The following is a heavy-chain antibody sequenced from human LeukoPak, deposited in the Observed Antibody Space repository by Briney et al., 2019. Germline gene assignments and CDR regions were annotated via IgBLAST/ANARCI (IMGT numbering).Heavy chain of an antibody. J-gene: IGHJ6*02. V-gene: IGHV3-23*01. D-gene: IGHD4-17*01. Sequence: PGGSLRLSCAASGFTFSSYAMSWVRQAPGKGLEWVSAISGSGGSTYYADSVKGRFTISRDNSKNTLYLQMNSLRAEDTAVYYCAKDSPYGDYAMPYYYYGMDVWGQGTTVTVSS. CDR3: AKDSPYGDYAMPYYYYGMDV. CDR1: GFTFSSYA. CDR2: ISGSGGST.